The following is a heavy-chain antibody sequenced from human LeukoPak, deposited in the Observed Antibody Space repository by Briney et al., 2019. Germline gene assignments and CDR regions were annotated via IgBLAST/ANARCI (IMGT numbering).Heavy chain of an antibody. CDR1: GFTFSSYG. CDR2: IRYDGSNK. CDR3: ATSGSYQLKYYFDY. D-gene: IGHD1-26*01. J-gene: IGHJ4*02. Sequence: PGGSLRLSCAASGFTFSSYGMHWIRQAPGKGLEWVAFIRYDGSNKYYADSVKGRSTISRDNSKNTLYLQMYSLRAEDTAVYYCATSGSYQLKYYFDYWGQGTLVTVSS. V-gene: IGHV3-30*02.